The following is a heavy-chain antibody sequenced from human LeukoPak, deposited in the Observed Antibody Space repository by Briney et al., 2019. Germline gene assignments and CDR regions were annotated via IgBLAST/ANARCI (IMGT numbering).Heavy chain of an antibody. CDR1: GFSFSSYW. J-gene: IGHJ4*02. Sequence: GGSLRLSCAASGFSFSSYWMHWVRQAPGKDLVWVARISPDGSSALSADSVRGRFTISRDNADNTLYLQLNSLRAEDTAVYYCARVSFCPRCHFDYWGQGTLVTVSS. V-gene: IGHV3-74*03. CDR2: ISPDGSSA. D-gene: IGHD2/OR15-2a*01. CDR3: ARVSFCPRCHFDY.